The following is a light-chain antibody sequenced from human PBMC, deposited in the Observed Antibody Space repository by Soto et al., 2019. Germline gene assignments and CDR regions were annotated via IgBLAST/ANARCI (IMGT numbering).Light chain of an antibody. J-gene: IGKJ1*01. CDR1: QTISNW. CDR3: QQYNSYPWT. CDR2: DAS. V-gene: IGKV1-5*01. Sequence: DIHVTQSPSTLSASVGDRVTITCRASQTISNWLAWYQQKPGKAPKLLIYDASSMQSGVPSRFSGSGSGTEFTLTISSLQPDDFATYYCQQYNSYPWTFGQGTRVEIK.